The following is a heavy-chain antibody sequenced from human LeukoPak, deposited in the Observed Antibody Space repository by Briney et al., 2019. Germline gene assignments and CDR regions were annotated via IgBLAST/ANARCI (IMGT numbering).Heavy chain of an antibody. Sequence: GGSLRLSCAASGFTFSTYAMNWVRQAPGKGLEWVAVIWYDGSNKYYADSVEGRFTISRDNFKNTLYLQMNSLRTEDTAVYYCARDPLGCSSTSCNGVFDYWGQGTLVTVSS. J-gene: IGHJ4*02. CDR2: IWYDGSNK. V-gene: IGHV3-33*08. CDR1: GFTFSTYA. CDR3: ARDPLGCSSTSCNGVFDY. D-gene: IGHD2-2*01.